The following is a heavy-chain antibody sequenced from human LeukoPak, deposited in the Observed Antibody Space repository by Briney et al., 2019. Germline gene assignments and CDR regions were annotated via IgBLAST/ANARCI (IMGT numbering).Heavy chain of an antibody. Sequence: PSETLSLTCTVSGGSISSYYWSWIRQPPGKGLEWIGYIYYSGSTNYNPSLKSRVTISVDTSKNQFSLKLSSVTAADTAVYYYARVSPLGYFDYWGQGTLVTVSS. V-gene: IGHV4-59*01. CDR3: ARVSPLGYFDY. D-gene: IGHD2-15*01. CDR1: GGSISSYY. J-gene: IGHJ4*02. CDR2: IYYSGST.